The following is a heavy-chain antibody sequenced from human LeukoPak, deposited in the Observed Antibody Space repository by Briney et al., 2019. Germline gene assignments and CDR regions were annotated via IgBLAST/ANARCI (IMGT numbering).Heavy chain of an antibody. Sequence: PGGSVRLSCAASDVTFSTFTVHWVRQAPGKGLEWVSSISSSSRTVNYADSVQGRFIVSRDNANNSMFLQMNDLRREDTAVYYCAKGSPRGGLDSWGQGTLVTVSS. CDR3: AKGSPRGGLDS. V-gene: IGHV3-48*01. CDR2: ISSSSRTV. J-gene: IGHJ4*02. D-gene: IGHD1-14*01. CDR1: DVTFSTFT.